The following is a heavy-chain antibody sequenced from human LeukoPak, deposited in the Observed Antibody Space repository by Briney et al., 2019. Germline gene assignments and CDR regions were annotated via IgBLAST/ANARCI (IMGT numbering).Heavy chain of an antibody. CDR3: AKAMAAAGHDQLYYYYGMDV. V-gene: IGHV3-30*18. D-gene: IGHD6-13*01. Sequence: PGGSLRLSCAASGFTFSSYGMHWVRQAPGKGLEWVAVISYDGSNKYYADSVKGRFTISRDNSKNTLYLQMNSLRAEDTAVYYCAKAMAAAGHDQLYYYYGMDVWGQATTVTVSS. CDR2: ISYDGSNK. CDR1: GFTFSSYG. J-gene: IGHJ6*02.